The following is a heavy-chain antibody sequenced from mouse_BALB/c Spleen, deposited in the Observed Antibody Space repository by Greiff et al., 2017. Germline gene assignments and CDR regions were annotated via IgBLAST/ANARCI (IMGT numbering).Heavy chain of an antibody. CDR3: KNDYYGSRDFDY. CDR2: IDPENGDT. D-gene: IGHD1-1*01. CDR1: GFNIKDYY. Sequence: EVQLVESGAELVRSGASVKLSCTASGFNIKDYYMHWVKQRPEQGLEWIGWIDPENGDTEYAPKFQGKATMTADTSSNTAYLQLSSLTSEDTAVYYCKNDYYGSRDFDYWGQGTTLTVSS. J-gene: IGHJ2*01. V-gene: IGHV14-4*02.